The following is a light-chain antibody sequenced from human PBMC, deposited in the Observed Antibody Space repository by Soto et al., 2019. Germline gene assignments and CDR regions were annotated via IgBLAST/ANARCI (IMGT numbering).Light chain of an antibody. CDR3: QQYGSSPVT. CDR2: GAS. Sequence: EIVLTQSPGTLSLSPGERATLSCRASQSVSSNLAWYQQKPGQAPRLLIYGASSRATGIPDRFSGSGSGTDFTLTISRLEPADFAVYYCQQYGSSPVTFGGGTKVDI. CDR1: QSVSSN. J-gene: IGKJ4*01. V-gene: IGKV3-20*01.